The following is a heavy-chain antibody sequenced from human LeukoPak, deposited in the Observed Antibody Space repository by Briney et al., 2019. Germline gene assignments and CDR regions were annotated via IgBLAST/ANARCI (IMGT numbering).Heavy chain of an antibody. CDR3: ARGGNYYDSSGYWL. CDR2: IYYSGST. J-gene: IGHJ4*02. V-gene: IGHV4-59*01. CDR1: GGSISSYY. D-gene: IGHD3-22*01. Sequence: SEPLSLPCTVSGGSISSYYWSWIRQPPGKGLEWIGYIYYSGSTNYNPSLKSRVTISVDTSKNQFSLKLSSVTAADTAVYYCARGGNYYDSSGYWLWGQGTLVTVSS.